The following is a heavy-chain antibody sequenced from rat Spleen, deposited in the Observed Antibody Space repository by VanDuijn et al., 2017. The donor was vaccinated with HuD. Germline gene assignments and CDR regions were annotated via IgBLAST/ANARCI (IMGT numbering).Heavy chain of an antibody. J-gene: IGHJ2*01. Sequence: EVQLVESDGGLVQPGRSLKLSCAASGFTFNNYGMAWVRQAPKKGLEWVAAIISGGSNTYYPDSVKGRFTISRDNAKSTLSLQMDSLRSEDTATYYCARRHYGYTDYFDYWGQGVMVTVSS. CDR2: IISGGSNT. CDR1: GFTFNNYG. CDR3: ARRHYGYTDYFDY. D-gene: IGHD1-9*01. V-gene: IGHV5-29*01.